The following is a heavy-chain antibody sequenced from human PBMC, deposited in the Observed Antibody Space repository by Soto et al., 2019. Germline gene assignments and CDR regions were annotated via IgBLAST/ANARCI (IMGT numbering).Heavy chain of an antibody. CDR1: DGFISSSNY. D-gene: IGHD2-15*01. J-gene: IGHJ4*02. CDR3: VRHGGRLFDY. Sequence: QVQLQESGPGLVKPSGTLSLTCAVSDGFISSSNYWRWVRQPPGKGLEWIGQVYHNGGPSYNPSLRSRVTMSIDKSTNQFSLNLSAVTAADTAVYFCVRHGGRLFDYWGPGHLVTVSS. V-gene: IGHV4-4*02. CDR2: VYHNGGP.